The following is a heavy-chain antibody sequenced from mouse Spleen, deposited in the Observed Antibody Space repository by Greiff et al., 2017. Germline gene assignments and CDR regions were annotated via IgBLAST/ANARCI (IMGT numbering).Heavy chain of an antibody. CDR2: IYPGSGST. Sequence: QVQLQQSGAELVKPGASVKMSCKASGYTFTSYWITWVKQRPGQGLEWIGDIYPGSGSTNYNEKFKSKATLTVDTSSSTAYMQLSSLTSEDSAVYYCARGSGFITTATSVLYAMDYWGQGTSVTVSS. D-gene: IGHD1-2*01. CDR1: GYTFTSYW. J-gene: IGHJ4*01. CDR3: ARGSGFITTATSVLYAMDY. V-gene: IGHV1-55*01.